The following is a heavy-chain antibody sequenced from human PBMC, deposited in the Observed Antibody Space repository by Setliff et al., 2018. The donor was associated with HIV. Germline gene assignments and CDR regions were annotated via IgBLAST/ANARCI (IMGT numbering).Heavy chain of an antibody. Sequence: SETLSLTCTVSGDSITSGHFYWGWIRQAPGKGLEWIGNIYYSGSTNYNPSLKSRVTISVDTSKNQFSLKLSAVTAADTAVYYCAREGALKGSDDSSGLYYYYYYMDVWGKGTTVTVSS. D-gene: IGHD3-22*01. J-gene: IGHJ6*03. V-gene: IGHV4-61*01. CDR3: AREGALKGSDDSSGLYYYYYYMDV. CDR1: GDSITSGHFY. CDR2: IYYSGST.